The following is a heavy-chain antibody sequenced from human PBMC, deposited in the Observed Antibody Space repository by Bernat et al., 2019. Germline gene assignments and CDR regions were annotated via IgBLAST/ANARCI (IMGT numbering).Heavy chain of an antibody. CDR2: ISYDGSNK. CDR3: ARVSSEKYQTDIDY. J-gene: IGHJ4*02. Sequence: QVQLVESGGGVVQPGRSLRLSCAASGFTFSSYAMHWVRQAPGKGLEWVAVISYDGSNKYYADSVKGRFTISRDNSKNTLSLQMNRLRAEDTAVYYCARVSSEKYQTDIDYWGQGTLVTVSS. D-gene: IGHD2-15*01. V-gene: IGHV3-30-3*01. CDR1: GFTFSSYA.